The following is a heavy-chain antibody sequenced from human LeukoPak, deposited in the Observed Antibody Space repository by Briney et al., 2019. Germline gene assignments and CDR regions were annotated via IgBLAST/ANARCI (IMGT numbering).Heavy chain of an antibody. CDR3: ARRWELPLSPYYFDY. J-gene: IGHJ4*02. CDR1: GGSISSNNYY. V-gene: IGHV4-39*01. CDR2: IYYSGSP. D-gene: IGHD1-26*01. Sequence: SETLSLTCTVSGGSISSNNYYWGWIRQSPGKGLEWIGSIYYSGSPYYNPSLKSRVTMSVDTSKNQFSLKLSSVTAADTAVYYCARRWELPLSPYYFDYWGQGTLVTVSS.